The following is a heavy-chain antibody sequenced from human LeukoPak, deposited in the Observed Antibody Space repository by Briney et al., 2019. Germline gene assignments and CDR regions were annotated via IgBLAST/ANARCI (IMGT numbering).Heavy chain of an antibody. CDR2: INPHSGGT. D-gene: IGHD2-15*01. V-gene: IGHV1-2*02. Sequence: CASVKVSCKASGYTFTDYYIHWVRQAPGQGLEWMGYINPHSGGTSSPQKFQGRVTMTTDASISTAYMELSRLTSDDTAVYYCAREGNGLLSKDLDYWGQGTLVTVSS. J-gene: IGHJ4*02. CDR1: GYTFTDYY. CDR3: AREGNGLLSKDLDY.